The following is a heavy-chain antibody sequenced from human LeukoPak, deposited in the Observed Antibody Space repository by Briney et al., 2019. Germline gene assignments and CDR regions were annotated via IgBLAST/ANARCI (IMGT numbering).Heavy chain of an antibody. D-gene: IGHD3-9*01. CDR1: GGSISSYY. J-gene: IGHJ4*02. Sequence: PSETLSLTCTVSGGSISSYYWSWIRQPPGKGLEWIGSIYYSGSTYYNPSLKSRVTISVDTSKNQFSLKLSSVTAADTAVYYCAAPAPDILTGYYDFDYWGQGTLVTVSS. V-gene: IGHV4-59*04. CDR2: IYYSGST. CDR3: AAPAPDILTGYYDFDY.